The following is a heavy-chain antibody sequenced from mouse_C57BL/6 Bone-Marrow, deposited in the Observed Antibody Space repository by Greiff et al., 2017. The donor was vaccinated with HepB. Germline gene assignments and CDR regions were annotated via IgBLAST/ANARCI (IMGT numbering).Heavy chain of an antibody. V-gene: IGHV5-9-1*02. CDR3: TRDLYYYGSSWGFAY. D-gene: IGHD1-1*01. CDR1: GFTFSSYA. CDR2: ISSGGDYI. Sequence: EVMLVESGEGLVKPGGSLKLSCAASGFTFSSYAMSWVRQTPEKRLEWVAYISSGGDYIYYADTVKGLFTISRYNARNTLYLQMSSLKSEDTAMYYCTRDLYYYGSSWGFAYWGQGTLVTVSA. J-gene: IGHJ3*01.